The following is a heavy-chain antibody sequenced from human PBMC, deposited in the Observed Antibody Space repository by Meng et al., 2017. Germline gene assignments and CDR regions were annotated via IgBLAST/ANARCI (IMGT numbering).Heavy chain of an antibody. D-gene: IGHD2/OR15-2a*01. CDR3: AHSREVRTFYWFDP. CDR2: IYWDDDK. Sequence: QITLKESGPTLVKPTQTITLTSTFSGFSLSTSGVGVGWIRQPPGKALEWLALIYWDDDKRYSPSLKSRLTITKDTSKNQVVLTMTNMDPVDTATYYCAHSREVRTFYWFDPWGQGTLVTVSS. CDR1: GFSLSTSGVG. V-gene: IGHV2-5*02. J-gene: IGHJ5*02.